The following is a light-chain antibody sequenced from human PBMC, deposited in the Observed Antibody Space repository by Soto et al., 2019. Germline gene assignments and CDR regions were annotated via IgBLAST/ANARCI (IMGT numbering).Light chain of an antibody. CDR2: DAS. V-gene: IGKV1-33*01. Sequence: DIQMTQSPSSLSASVGDRVTIACQASQDITNCLNWYHQKPGKAPKLLIYDASNLEAGVPSRFSGSGSGRHFTFTITSLQPEYIGTYYCQQYEFLPVTFGRGTKVDI. CDR3: QQYEFLPVT. CDR1: QDITNC. J-gene: IGKJ2*01.